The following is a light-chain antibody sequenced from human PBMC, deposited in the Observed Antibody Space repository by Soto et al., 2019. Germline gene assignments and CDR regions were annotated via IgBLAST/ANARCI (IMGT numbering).Light chain of an antibody. J-gene: IGLJ3*02. CDR2: GNS. Sequence: QSVLTQPPSVSGAPGQRVTISCTGSSSNIGAGYVVQWYQHLPGTAPRLLIYGNSNRPSGVPDRFSGSKSGTSASLAITGLQTEDEADYYCQSFDSGLRGEVFGGGTKVTVL. CDR3: QSFDSGLRGEV. V-gene: IGLV1-40*01. CDR1: SSNIGAGYV.